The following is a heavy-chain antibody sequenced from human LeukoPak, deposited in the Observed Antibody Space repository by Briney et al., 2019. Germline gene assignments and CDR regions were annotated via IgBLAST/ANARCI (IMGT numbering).Heavy chain of an antibody. V-gene: IGHV3-23*01. D-gene: IGHD3-10*01. CDR3: AKDRDYFDY. Sequence: GGSLRLSCAASGFTFASYVMSWVRQAPGRGLEWVSAISGSGGSTYYADSVKGRFTISRDNSENTLYVQMNSLRAEDTAVYYCAKDRDYFDYWGQGMLVTVSS. CDR1: GFTFASYV. CDR2: ISGSGGST. J-gene: IGHJ4*02.